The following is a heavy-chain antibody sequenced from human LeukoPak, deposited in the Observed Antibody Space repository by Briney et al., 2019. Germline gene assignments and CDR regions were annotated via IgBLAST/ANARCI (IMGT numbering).Heavy chain of an antibody. CDR2: ISYDGGNK. D-gene: IGHD6-19*01. V-gene: IGHV3-30*03. CDR1: GFTFSSYA. CDR3: ARGSGRYVVDY. J-gene: IGHJ4*02. Sequence: PGRSLRLSCAASGFTFSSYAMHWVRQAPGRGLEWVALISYDGGNKFYADSVKGRFTISRDNSKNTLYLQMNSLRAEATAVYYCARGSGRYVVDYWGQGTLVTVSS.